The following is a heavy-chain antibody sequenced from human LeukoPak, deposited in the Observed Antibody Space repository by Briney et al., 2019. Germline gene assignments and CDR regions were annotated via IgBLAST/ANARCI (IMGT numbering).Heavy chain of an antibody. CDR2: INSDESTT. CDR1: GFTFSTYW. V-gene: IGHV3-74*01. Sequence: GGSLRLSCAASGFTFSTYWMHWVRQAPGKGLVWVSRINSDESTTTYADSAKGRFTISRDNAKNTLYLQMSSLRAEDTAVYYCARDPGTAMGRALDYWGQGTLVTVSS. J-gene: IGHJ4*02. D-gene: IGHD5-18*01. CDR3: ARDPGTAMGRALDY.